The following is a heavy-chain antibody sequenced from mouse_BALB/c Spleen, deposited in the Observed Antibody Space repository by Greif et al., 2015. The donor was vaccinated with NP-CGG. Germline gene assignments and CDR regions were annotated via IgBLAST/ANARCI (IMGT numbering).Heavy chain of an antibody. J-gene: IGHJ1*01. CDR3: AKGYRYDDWYFDV. Sequence: VQLQQFGPELVKPGASVKMSCKASGYTFTDYVISWVKQRTGQGLEWIGEIYPGSGSTYYNEKFKGKATLTADKSSNTAYMQLSSLTSEDSAVYFCAKGYRYDDWYFDVWGAGTTVTVSS. V-gene: IGHV1-77*01. CDR2: IYPGSGST. D-gene: IGHD2-14*01. CDR1: GYTFTDYV.